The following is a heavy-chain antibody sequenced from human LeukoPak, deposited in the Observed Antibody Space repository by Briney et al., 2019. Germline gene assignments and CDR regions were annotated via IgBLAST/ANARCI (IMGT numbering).Heavy chain of an antibody. CDR3: AKAANYYGSGTTVYYYYYMDV. V-gene: IGHV3-30*02. CDR1: GFIFSSYG. Sequence: PGGSLRLSCGASGFIFSSYGMHWVRQAPGKGLEWVAFIRYDGNNKYYADSAKGRFTISRDNSKNTLYLQMNSLRAEDTAVYYCAKAANYYGSGTTVYYYYYMDVWGKGTTVTVSS. J-gene: IGHJ6*03. D-gene: IGHD3-10*01. CDR2: IRYDGNNK.